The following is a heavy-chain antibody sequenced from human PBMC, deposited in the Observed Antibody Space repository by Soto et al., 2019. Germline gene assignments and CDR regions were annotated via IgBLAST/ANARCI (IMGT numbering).Heavy chain of an antibody. D-gene: IGHD3-16*01. V-gene: IGHV1-69*01. Sequence: QVQLVQSGAEVKKPGSSVKVSCKASGGTFSSYAISWVRQAPGQGLEWMGGIIPIFGTANYAQKFRGRVTITAHESTSTAYRELRSQRSEDTAVYYCARPGEMATKSDYYGMDVWGQGTTVTVSS. CDR3: ARPGEMATKSDYYGMDV. J-gene: IGHJ6*02. CDR2: IIPIFGTA. CDR1: GGTFSSYA.